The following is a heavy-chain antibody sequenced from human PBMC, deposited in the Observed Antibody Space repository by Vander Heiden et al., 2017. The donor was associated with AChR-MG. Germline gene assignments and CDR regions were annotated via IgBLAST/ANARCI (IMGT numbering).Heavy chain of an antibody. J-gene: IGHJ6*02. D-gene: IGHD2-2*01. V-gene: IGHV1-69*01. CDR2: IIPIFGTA. CDR3: ARGNIVVVPAAIDQRVFTDMDV. CDR1: GGTFSSYA. Sequence: QVQLVQSGAEVKKPGSSVKVSCKASGGTFSSYASSGVGQAPGQGLEWMGGIIPIFGTANYAQEFQGRVTITADESTSTAYMELSSLRSEDTAVYYCARGNIVVVPAAIDQRVFTDMDVWGQGTTVTVSS.